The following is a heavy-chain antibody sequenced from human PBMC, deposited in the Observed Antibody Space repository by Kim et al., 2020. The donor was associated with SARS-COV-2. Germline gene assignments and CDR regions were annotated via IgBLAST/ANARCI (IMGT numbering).Heavy chain of an antibody. CDR3: ARGQQLVHWFDP. D-gene: IGHD6-13*01. V-gene: IGHV1-3*01. Sequence: KNSQKFPGRVTITRDTSASTAYMELSSLRSEDTAVYYCARGQQLVHWFDPWGQGTLVTVSS. J-gene: IGHJ5*02.